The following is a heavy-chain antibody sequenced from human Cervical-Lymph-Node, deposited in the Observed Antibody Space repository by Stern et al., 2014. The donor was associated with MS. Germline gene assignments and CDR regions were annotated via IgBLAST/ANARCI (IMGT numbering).Heavy chain of an antibody. Sequence: EVHLVESGGGLVKPGGSLRLSCTASGFTFRSHNMNWVRQAPGKGLEWVSSISTSGTYIYYSYSVKGRFTISRDNAKNSLYLLMNSLRADDTAVYYCARDFYGDYGLDYWGQGTLLTVSS. CDR3: ARDFYGDYGLDY. CDR2: ISTSGTYI. D-gene: IGHD4-17*01. V-gene: IGHV3-21*01. J-gene: IGHJ4*02. CDR1: GFTFRSHN.